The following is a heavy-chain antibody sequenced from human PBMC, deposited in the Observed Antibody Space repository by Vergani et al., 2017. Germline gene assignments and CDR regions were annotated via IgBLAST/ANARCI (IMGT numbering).Heavy chain of an antibody. CDR3: ARKGEGYSDSGHWYCDL. Sequence: QLQLQESGPGLVKPSETLSLTCAVSGGSVSISNFYWGWIRQPPGKGLEWLGSIYYSGNTYYNPSLKSRGTISVDTSKNQFSLKLSSVTAADTAVYYCARKGEGYSDSGHWYCDLWGRGTLVTVSS. D-gene: IGHD5-12*01. CDR1: GGSVSISNFY. J-gene: IGHJ2*01. CDR2: IYYSGNT. V-gene: IGHV4-39*01.